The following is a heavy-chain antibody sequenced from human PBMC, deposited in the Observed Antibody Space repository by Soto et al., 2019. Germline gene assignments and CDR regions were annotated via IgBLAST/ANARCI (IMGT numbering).Heavy chain of an antibody. J-gene: IGHJ4*02. CDR1: GGSISSSSYY. Sequence: SETLPLTCTVSGGSISSSSYYWGWIRQPPGKGLEWIGSIYYSGSTYYNPSLKSRVTISVDTSKNQFSLKLSSVTAADTAVYYCARTSVYGDFDYWGQGTLVTVSS. CDR2: IYYSGST. V-gene: IGHV4-39*01. D-gene: IGHD4-17*01. CDR3: ARTSVYGDFDY.